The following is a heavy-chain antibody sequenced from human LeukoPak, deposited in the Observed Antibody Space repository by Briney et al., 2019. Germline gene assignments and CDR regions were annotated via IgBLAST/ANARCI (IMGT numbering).Heavy chain of an antibody. Sequence: SETLSLTCTVSGGSISSSSYYWGWLRQPPGKGLEWIGSIYYSGSTYYNPSLKSRVTISVDTSKNQFSLKLSSVTAADTAVYYCARAQNDYVWGSYRYEFYYFDYWGQGTLVTVSS. CDR3: ARAQNDYVWGSYRYEFYYFDY. V-gene: IGHV4-39*01. D-gene: IGHD3-16*02. CDR2: IYYSGST. J-gene: IGHJ4*02. CDR1: GGSISSSSYY.